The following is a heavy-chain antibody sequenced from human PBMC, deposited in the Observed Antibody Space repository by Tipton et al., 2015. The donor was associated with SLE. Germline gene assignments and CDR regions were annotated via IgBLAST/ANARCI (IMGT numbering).Heavy chain of an antibody. CDR2: ADYSGST. CDR1: GGSISSYF. CDR3: AREGQLVPNWFDP. V-gene: IGHV4-59*12. Sequence: TLSLTCTVSGGSISSYFWSWIRQPPGKGLEWLGYADYSGSTNYNPSLKSRVTISVDTSKNQFSLKLSSVTAADTAVYYCAREGQLVPNWFDPWGQGTLVTVSS. D-gene: IGHD6-6*01. J-gene: IGHJ5*02.